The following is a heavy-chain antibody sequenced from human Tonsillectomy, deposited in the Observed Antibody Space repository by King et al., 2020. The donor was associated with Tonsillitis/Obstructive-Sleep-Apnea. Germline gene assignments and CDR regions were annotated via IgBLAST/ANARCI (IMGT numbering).Heavy chain of an antibody. J-gene: IGHJ4*02. V-gene: IGHV4-39*01. D-gene: IGHD2-8*02. CDR1: GGSISRNNYY. CDR2: IYYSGTP. Sequence: QLQESGPGLVKPSETLSRTCTVSGGSISRNNYYWACIRQPPAKGLEWISTIYYSGTPYYNPSLKSLVTISVDTSRDQISLKLTSVTAADTAVYYCSRYCSGANCPYYFDYWGQGTLVTVSS. CDR3: SRYCSGANCPYYFDY.